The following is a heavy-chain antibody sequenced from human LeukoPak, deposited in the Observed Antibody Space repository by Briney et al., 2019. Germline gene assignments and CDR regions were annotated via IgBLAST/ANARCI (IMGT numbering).Heavy chain of an antibody. J-gene: IGHJ5*02. CDR1: GGSFSGYY. Sequence: SETPSLTCAVYGGSFSGYYWSWIRQPPGKGLEWIGEINDRGSTNYKPSLKSRVAISIDTSKNHLSLKLSSVTAADTAVYYCARAGLMMTTYKRWFDPWGQGSLVTVSS. V-gene: IGHV4-34*01. CDR2: INDRGST. CDR3: ARAGLMMTTYKRWFDP. D-gene: IGHD4-11*01.